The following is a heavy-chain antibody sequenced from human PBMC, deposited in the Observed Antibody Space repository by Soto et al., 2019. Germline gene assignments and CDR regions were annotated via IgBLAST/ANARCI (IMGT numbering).Heavy chain of an antibody. CDR2: FDPEDGET. CDR3: ATSGLYDILTGVYFQH. V-gene: IGHV1-24*01. Sequence: AASVKVSCKVSGYTLTELSMHWVRQAPGEGLEWMGGFDPEDGETIYAQKFQGRVTMTEDTSTDTAYMELSSLRSEDTAMYYCATSGLYDILTGVYFQHWGQGTLVTVSS. D-gene: IGHD3-9*01. CDR1: GYTLTELS. J-gene: IGHJ1*01.